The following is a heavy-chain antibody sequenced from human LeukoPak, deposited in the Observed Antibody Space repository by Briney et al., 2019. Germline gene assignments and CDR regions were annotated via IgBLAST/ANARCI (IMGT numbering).Heavy chain of an antibody. CDR3: ARDHRDYYYMDV. Sequence: SVKVSCKASGGTFSSYAISWVRQAPGQGLEWMGGIIPIFGTANYAQKFQGRVTITADKSTSTAYMELSSLRSEDTAVYYCARDHRDYYYMDVWGKGTTVTVSS. CDR1: GGTFSSYA. D-gene: IGHD3-10*01. V-gene: IGHV1-69*06. CDR2: IIPIFGTA. J-gene: IGHJ6*03.